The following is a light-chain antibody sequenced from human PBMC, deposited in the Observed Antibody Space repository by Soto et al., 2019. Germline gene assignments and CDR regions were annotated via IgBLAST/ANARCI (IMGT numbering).Light chain of an antibody. CDR2: DAS. CDR3: QQYNRWT. Sequence: DIQMTQSPSSLSASVGDRVTISCRASQSIGSWLAWYQQKPGKAPKLLIYDASILESGVPAMFVGSGSGTQIPLIICSLQPDDIHTYYRQQYNRWTFGQGNKVEIK. J-gene: IGKJ1*01. CDR1: QSIGSW. V-gene: IGKV1-5*01.